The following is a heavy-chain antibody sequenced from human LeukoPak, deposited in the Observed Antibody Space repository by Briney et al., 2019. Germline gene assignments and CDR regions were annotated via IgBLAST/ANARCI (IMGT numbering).Heavy chain of an antibody. CDR3: ARYGDYGAFDI. CDR2: ISGSSSTR. V-gene: IGHV3-48*01. Sequence: GGSLRLSCAASGFTFSSYSMNWVRQAPGKGLGWVSYISGSSSTRYYADSVKGRFTISRDNAKNSLYLQMNSLRAEDTSVYYCARYGDYGAFDIWGQGTMVTVSS. J-gene: IGHJ3*02. D-gene: IGHD4-17*01. CDR1: GFTFSSYS.